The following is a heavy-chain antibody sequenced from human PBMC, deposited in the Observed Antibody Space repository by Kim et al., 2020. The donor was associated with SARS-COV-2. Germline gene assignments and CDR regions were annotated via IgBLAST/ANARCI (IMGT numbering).Heavy chain of an antibody. J-gene: IGHJ4*02. CDR3: AREMTGPTTEYYFDY. D-gene: IGHD3-10*01. V-gene: IGHV3-74*01. Sequence: DSVTGRFTPSRANAKNTLYTHMNSLRAEETAVYYCAREMTGPTTEYYFDYWGQGTLVTVSS.